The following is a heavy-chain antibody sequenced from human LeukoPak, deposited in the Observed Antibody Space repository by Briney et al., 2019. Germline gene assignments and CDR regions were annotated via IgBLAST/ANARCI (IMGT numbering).Heavy chain of an antibody. CDR1: GYTFTSYG. J-gene: IGHJ4*02. V-gene: IGHV1-18*01. CDR3: ARIQITMVRGVTPWYFDC. CDR2: ISAYNGNT. Sequence: ASVKVSCKASGYTFTSYGISWVRQAPGQGLEWMGWISAYNGNTNYAQKLQGRVTMTTDTSTSTAYMELRSLRSDDTAVYYCARIQITMVRGVTPWYFDCWGQGTLVTVSS. D-gene: IGHD3-10*01.